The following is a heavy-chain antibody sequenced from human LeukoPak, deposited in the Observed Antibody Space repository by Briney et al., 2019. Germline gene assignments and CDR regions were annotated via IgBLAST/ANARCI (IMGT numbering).Heavy chain of an antibody. CDR3: ARERGSSKAFDP. CDR1: GGSISSYY. J-gene: IGHJ5*02. Sequence: PSETLSLTCTVSGGSISSYYWSWIRQPPGKGLEWIGYIYYSGSTNYNPSLKSRVTISVDTSKNQFSLKLSSVTAADTAVYYCARERGSSKAFDPWGQGTLVTVSS. V-gene: IGHV4-59*01. CDR2: IYYSGST. D-gene: IGHD1-26*01.